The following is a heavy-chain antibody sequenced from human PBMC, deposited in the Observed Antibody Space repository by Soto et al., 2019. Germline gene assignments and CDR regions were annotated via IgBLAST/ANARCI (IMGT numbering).Heavy chain of an antibody. J-gene: IGHJ5*02. CDR2: ISTYDDKT. D-gene: IGHD2-15*01. CDR3: ARDLGYCNSSGCFRNWFDP. Sequence: GASVKVSCKASGYSFRTHGISWVRQAPGQGLEWRGWISTYDDKTNFPQKFQGRITMTTDTSTSTAYMELRSLRSDDTAVYFCARDLGYCNSSGCFRNWFDPWGQGTLVTVSS. V-gene: IGHV1-18*01. CDR1: GYSFRTHG.